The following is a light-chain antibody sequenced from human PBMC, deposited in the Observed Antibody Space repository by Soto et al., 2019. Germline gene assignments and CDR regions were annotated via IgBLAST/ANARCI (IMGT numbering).Light chain of an antibody. J-gene: IGKJ4*01. Sequence: EIVLTQSPATLSLSPGERATLFCMASQRVSSYFAWYPQKPRQAPRLPLSDASTRATGIPARFSGSGSGTHLTPTIRSLAPDDFAVYYCQQRSNWLPLTPGRAPQVDI. CDR2: DAS. CDR3: QQRSNWLPLT. CDR1: QRVSSY. V-gene: IGKV3-11*01.